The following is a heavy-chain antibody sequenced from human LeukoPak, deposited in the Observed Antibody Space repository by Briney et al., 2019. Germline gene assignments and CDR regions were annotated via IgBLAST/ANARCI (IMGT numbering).Heavy chain of an antibody. J-gene: IGHJ3*02. V-gene: IGHV1-2*02. CDR1: GYTFTGYY. CDR3: ARGLDILTGTDAFDI. D-gene: IGHD3-9*01. Sequence: ASVKVSCKASGYTFTGYYMHWVRQAPGQGLEWMGWINPNSGGTNYAQKFQGRVTMTRDTSISTAYMELSRLRSDDTAVYYCARGLDILTGTDAFDIWGQGTMVTVSS. CDR2: INPNSGGT.